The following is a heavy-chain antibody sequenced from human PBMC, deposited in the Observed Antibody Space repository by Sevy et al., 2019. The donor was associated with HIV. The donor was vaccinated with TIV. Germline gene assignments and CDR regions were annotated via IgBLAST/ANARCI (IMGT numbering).Heavy chain of an antibody. CDR2: ISSSGST. Sequence: SETLSLTCSVSGDSITGSAYYWAWIRQPPGKGLEWIGSISSSGSTYHNASLKGRLTMAVDTSKSQFSLTLESVTAADTAVYYCARRSAGQWLAVYYFDSWGQGTLVTVSS. J-gene: IGHJ4*02. CDR3: ARRSAGQWLAVYYFDS. CDR1: GDSITGSAYY. D-gene: IGHD6-19*01. V-gene: IGHV4-39*01.